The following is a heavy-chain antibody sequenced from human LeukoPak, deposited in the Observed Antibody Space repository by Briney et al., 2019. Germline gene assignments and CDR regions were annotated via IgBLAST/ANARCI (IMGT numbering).Heavy chain of an antibody. CDR1: GYTFTGYY. V-gene: IGHV1-2*02. Sequence: ASVKVSCKASGYTFTGYYMHWVRQAPGQGLEWMGWINPNSGGTNYVQKFQGRVTMTRDTSISTAYMELSRLRSDDTAVYYCARERILLWFGESNDAFDIWGQGTMVTVSS. CDR3: ARERILLWFGESNDAFDI. CDR2: INPNSGGT. J-gene: IGHJ3*02. D-gene: IGHD3-10*01.